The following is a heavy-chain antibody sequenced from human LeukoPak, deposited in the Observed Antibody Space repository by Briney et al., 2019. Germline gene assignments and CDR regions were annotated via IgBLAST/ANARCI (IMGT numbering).Heavy chain of an antibody. CDR1: GFTFSSHG. CDR3: ARASAMVREPYGMDV. V-gene: IGHV3-33*01. CDR2: IWYDGSNK. Sequence: GGSLRLSCAASGFTFSSHGMHWVRQAPGKGLEWVAVIWYDGSNKYYADSVKGRFTISRDNSKNTLYLQMNSLRAEDTAVYYCARASAMVREPYGMDVWGQGTTVTVSS. D-gene: IGHD5-18*01. J-gene: IGHJ6*02.